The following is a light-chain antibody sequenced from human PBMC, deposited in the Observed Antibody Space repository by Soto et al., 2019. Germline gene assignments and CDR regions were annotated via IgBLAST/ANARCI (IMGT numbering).Light chain of an antibody. Sequence: DIQMTQSPSTLSASVGDRVTITCRASQSISSWLAWYQQKPGKAPKLLIYDASSLESGVPSRFSGSGSGTEFTLTISRLQPDDFATYYCQQYNSSPTFGGGTKVEIK. J-gene: IGKJ4*01. CDR3: QQYNSSPT. CDR2: DAS. CDR1: QSISSW. V-gene: IGKV1-5*01.